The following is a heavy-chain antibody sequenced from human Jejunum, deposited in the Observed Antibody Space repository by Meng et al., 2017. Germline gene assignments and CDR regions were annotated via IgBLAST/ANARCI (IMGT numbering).Heavy chain of an antibody. J-gene: IGHJ4*02. CDR1: VHSVNNPNW. CDR3: AKAAAYNLDY. V-gene: IGHV4-4*03. D-gene: IGHD5-24*01. Sequence: VQLQGSRPGLVKPRGTLSFTCAVSVHSVNNPNWYSWVRQSPEKGLEWIGEIFHTGSTNYNPSLKSRVTISIDKSKTLLSLNLRSVTAADTAVYYCAKAAAYNLDYWGQGTLVTVSS. CDR2: IFHTGST.